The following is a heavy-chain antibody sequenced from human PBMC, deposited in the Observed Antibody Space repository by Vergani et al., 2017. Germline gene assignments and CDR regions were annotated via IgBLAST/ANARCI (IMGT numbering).Heavy chain of an antibody. CDR1: GGSISSSSYY. D-gene: IGHD2-2*01. J-gene: IGHJ4*02. Sequence: QLQLPESGPGLVKPSETLSLTCTVSGGSISSSSYYWGWIRQPPGKGLEWIGSIYYSGSTYYNPSLKSRVTISVDPSKNQFSLKLSSVTAADTAVYYCARAIVVVPAEFDYWGQGTLVTVSS. CDR2: IYYSGST. V-gene: IGHV4-39*07. CDR3: ARAIVVVPAEFDY.